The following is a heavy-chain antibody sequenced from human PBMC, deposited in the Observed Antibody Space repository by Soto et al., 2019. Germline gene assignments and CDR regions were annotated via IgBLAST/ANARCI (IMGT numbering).Heavy chain of an antibody. D-gene: IGHD3-10*01. CDR3: ARDPLWFGEIGYFDY. J-gene: IGHJ4*02. V-gene: IGHV3-21*01. CDR1: GFTFSSHA. Sequence: GGSLRLSCAASGFTFSSHAMNWARQAPGKGLEWVSSIDSSSSFIYYADSVKGRFTISRDNAKNSLYLQMSSLRAEDTAVYYCARDPLWFGEIGYFDYWGQGALVTVSS. CDR2: IDSSSSFI.